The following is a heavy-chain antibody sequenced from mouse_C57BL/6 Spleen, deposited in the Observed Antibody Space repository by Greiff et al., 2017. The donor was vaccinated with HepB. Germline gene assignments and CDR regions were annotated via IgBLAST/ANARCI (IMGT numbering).Heavy chain of an antibody. V-gene: IGHV3-1*01. Sequence: VQLQQSGPGMVKPSQSLSLTCTVTGYSITSGYDWHWIRHFPGNKLEWMGYISYSGSTNYNPSLKSRISITHDTSKNHFFLKLNSVTTEDTATYYCAREGLRQDWYFDVWGTGTTVTVSS. D-gene: IGHD2-4*01. CDR3: AREGLRQDWYFDV. J-gene: IGHJ1*03. CDR1: GYSITSGYD. CDR2: ISYSGST.